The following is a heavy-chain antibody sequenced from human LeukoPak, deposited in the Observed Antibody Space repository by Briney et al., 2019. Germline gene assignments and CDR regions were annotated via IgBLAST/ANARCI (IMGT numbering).Heavy chain of an antibody. CDR3: ARDLSPVVRASPMGY. D-gene: IGHD3-10*01. Sequence: GGSLRLSCAASGFTFTSYGMHWARQAPGKGLEWVALITYDGYYKYYSDSVKGRFTISSDTSKNTLYLQMNSLRAEDTAVYYCARDLSPVVRASPMGYWGQGTLVTVSS. J-gene: IGHJ4*02. V-gene: IGHV3-30*03. CDR1: GFTFTSYG. CDR2: ITYDGYYK.